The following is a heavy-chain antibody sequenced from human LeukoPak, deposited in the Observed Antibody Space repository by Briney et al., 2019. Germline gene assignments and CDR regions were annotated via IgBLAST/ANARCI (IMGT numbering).Heavy chain of an antibody. J-gene: IGHJ6*03. V-gene: IGHV3-23*01. CDR2: IDKIGVGT. D-gene: IGHD3-22*01. CDR3: ARADGTYYYDSSGYYMDV. CDR1: GFTFSSFA. Sequence: GGSLRLSCAASGFTFSSFAMSWIRQAPGKGLEWVSSIDKIGVGTYYADSVRGRFTISRDNAKNSLYLQMNSLRAEDTALYHCARADGTYYYDSSGYYMDVWGKGTTVTISS.